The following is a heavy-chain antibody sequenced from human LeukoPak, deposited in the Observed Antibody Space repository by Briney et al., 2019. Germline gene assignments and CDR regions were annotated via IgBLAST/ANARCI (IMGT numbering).Heavy chain of an antibody. CDR3: ARHPGSGRSLRTTYTGYYYMDV. Sequence: PSETPSLTCTVSGGSISSSSYYWGWIRQPPGTGLEWIGSIYYSGSTYYNPSLKSRVTISVDTSKNQFSLKLSSVTAADTAVYYCARHPGSGRSLRTTYTGYYYMDVWGKGTTVTISS. D-gene: IGHD1-1*01. V-gene: IGHV4-39*01. J-gene: IGHJ6*03. CDR1: GGSISSSSYY. CDR2: IYYSGST.